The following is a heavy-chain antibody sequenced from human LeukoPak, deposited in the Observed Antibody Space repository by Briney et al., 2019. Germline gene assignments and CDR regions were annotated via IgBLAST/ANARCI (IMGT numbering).Heavy chain of an antibody. CDR2: MYYSGST. V-gene: IGHV4-59*08. CDR3: VRSSTYHLFDD. J-gene: IGHJ4*02. CDR1: GGSISSYY. Sequence: SETLSLTCTVSGGSISSYYCSWIRQPPGKGLEWIGYMYYSGSTNYNLSLKSRVTISVDMSKNQFSLKLSSVTAADTAVYYCVRSSTYHLFDDWGQGTLVTVSS. D-gene: IGHD2-15*01.